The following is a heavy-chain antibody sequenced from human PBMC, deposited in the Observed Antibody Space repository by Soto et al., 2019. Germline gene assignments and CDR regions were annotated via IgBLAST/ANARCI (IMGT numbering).Heavy chain of an antibody. Sequence: SETLSLTCAVSGGSISSINWWSWVRQPPGKGLEWIGEIYHSGSTNYNPSLKSRVTISVDKSKNQFSLKLSSVTAAYTAVYYCARVGRDYGMDVWGQGTTVTVSS. CDR2: IYHSGST. CDR3: ARVGRDYGMDV. CDR1: GGSISSINW. V-gene: IGHV4-4*02. J-gene: IGHJ6*02.